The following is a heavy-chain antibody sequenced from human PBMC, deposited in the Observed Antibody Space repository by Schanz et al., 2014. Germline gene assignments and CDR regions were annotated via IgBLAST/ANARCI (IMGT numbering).Heavy chain of an antibody. CDR2: ISGSSRTI. J-gene: IGHJ4*02. Sequence: EVQLVESGGGLIQPGGSLRLSCAASGLGFSSYSMNWVRQAPGKGLEWVSYISGSSRTIYYADSMKGRFTVSRDNAENALYLQMNSLRAEDTGLYFCARGGSGSHYRLDYWGQGTLVTVSS. CDR1: GLGFSSYS. V-gene: IGHV3-48*01. CDR3: ARGGSGSHYRLDY. D-gene: IGHD1-26*01.